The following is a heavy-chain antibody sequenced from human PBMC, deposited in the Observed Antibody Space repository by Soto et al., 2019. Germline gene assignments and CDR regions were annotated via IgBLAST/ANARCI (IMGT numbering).Heavy chain of an antibody. D-gene: IGHD6-13*01. CDR2: INPSGGST. CDR1: GYTFTSYY. CDR3: ARETSIAAADY. Sequence: ASVKVSCKASGYTFTSYYMHWVRQAPGQGLEWMGIINPSGGSTSYAQKFQGRVTMTRDTSTSTAYMELSSLRSDDTAVYYCARETSIAAADYWGQGTLVTVSS. J-gene: IGHJ4*02. V-gene: IGHV1-46*01.